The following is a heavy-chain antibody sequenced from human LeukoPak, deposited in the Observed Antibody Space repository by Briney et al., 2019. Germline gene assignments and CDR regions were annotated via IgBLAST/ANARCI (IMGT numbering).Heavy chain of an antibody. D-gene: IGHD1-26*01. Sequence: PSETLSLTCAVDGGSFSGYYWSWIRQPPGKGLEWIGEINHSGSTNYNPSLKSRVTISVDTSKNQFSLKLTSVTAADTAVYYCARSRMGAGPRIVGATTWHFLPASGGDWFDPWGQGTLVTVSS. CDR1: GGSFSGYY. V-gene: IGHV4-34*01. CDR3: ARSRMGAGPRIVGATTWHFLPASGGDWFDP. CDR2: INHSGST. J-gene: IGHJ5*02.